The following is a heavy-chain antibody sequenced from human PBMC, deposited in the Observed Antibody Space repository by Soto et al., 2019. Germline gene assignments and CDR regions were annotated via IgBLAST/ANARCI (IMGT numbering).Heavy chain of an antibody. CDR2: INPSGGSA. D-gene: IGHD6-19*01. V-gene: IGHV1-46*01. Sequence: ASVKVSCKASGYIFTSSYIHWVRQAPGQGLEWMGVINPSGGSANYAQKFQGRVTMTRDTSTSTVYMEVSSLRAEDTAMYYCTKLEGGVPGMLKYWGQGTLVTVSS. CDR3: TKLEGGVPGMLKY. J-gene: IGHJ4*02. CDR1: GYIFTSSY.